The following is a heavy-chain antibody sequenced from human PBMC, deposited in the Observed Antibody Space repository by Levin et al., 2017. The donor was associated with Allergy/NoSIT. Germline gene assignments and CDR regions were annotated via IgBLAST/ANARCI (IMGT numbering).Heavy chain of an antibody. V-gene: IGHV4-39*07. CDR1: GGSISSSSYY. Sequence: SETLSLTCTVSGGSISSSSYYWGWIRQPPGTGLEWIGSIYYSGSTYYNPSLKSRVTISVDTSKNQFSLKLSSVTAADTAVYYCATPPPGYYDSSGLGDYWGQGTLVTVSS. J-gene: IGHJ4*02. CDR3: ATPPPGYYDSSGLGDY. CDR2: IYYSGST. D-gene: IGHD3-22*01.